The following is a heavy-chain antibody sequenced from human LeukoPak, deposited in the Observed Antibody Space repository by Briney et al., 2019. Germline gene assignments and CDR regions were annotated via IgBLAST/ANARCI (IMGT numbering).Heavy chain of an antibody. CDR2: MNPNSGNT. J-gene: IGHJ6*03. CDR1: GYTFTSYD. Sequence: ASVKVSCKASGYTFTSYDINWVRQATGQGLEWMGWMNPNSGNTGYAQKFQGRVTITRNTSVSTAYMELSSLRSEDTAVYYCARGRSKYYMDVWGKGTTVTVSS. V-gene: IGHV1-8*03. CDR3: ARGRSKYYMDV.